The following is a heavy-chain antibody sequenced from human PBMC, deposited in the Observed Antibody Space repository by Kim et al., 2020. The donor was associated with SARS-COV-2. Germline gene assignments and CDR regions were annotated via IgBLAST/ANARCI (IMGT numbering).Heavy chain of an antibody. J-gene: IGHJ4*02. CDR2: ISSSSSYI. CDR1: GFTFSSYS. CDR3: ARRRGYSYGYPLGPFDY. Sequence: GGSLRLSCAASGFTFSSYSMNWVRQAPGKGLEWVSSISSSSSYIYYADSVKGRFTISRDNAKNSLYLQMNSLRAEDTAVYYCARRRGYSYGYPLGPFDYWGQGTLVTVSS. V-gene: IGHV3-21*01. D-gene: IGHD5-18*01.